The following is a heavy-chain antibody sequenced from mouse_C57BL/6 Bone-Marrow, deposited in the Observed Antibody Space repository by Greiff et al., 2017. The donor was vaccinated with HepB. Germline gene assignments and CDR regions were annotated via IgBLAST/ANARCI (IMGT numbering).Heavy chain of an antibody. CDR2: ISSGSSTI. J-gene: IGHJ4*01. CDR3: ARQGSPYYYAMDY. D-gene: IGHD1-1*01. Sequence: EVKLVESGGGLVKPGGSLKLSCAASGFTFSDYGMHWVRQAPEKGLEWVAYISSGSSTIYYADTVKGRFTISRDNAKNTLFLQMTSLRSEDTAMYYCARQGSPYYYAMDYWGQGTSVTVSS. V-gene: IGHV5-17*01. CDR1: GFTFSDYG.